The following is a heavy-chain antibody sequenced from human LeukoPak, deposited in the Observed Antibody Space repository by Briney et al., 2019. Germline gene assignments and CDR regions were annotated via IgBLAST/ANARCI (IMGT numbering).Heavy chain of an antibody. Sequence: ASVKVSCKASGYTFTSYYMHWVRQAPGQGLEWMGCVNPNSGDTNYAQKFQGSVTMTRDTSISTVYMELSRLRSDDTAVYYCARPSTAMVIFDYWGQGTLVTVSS. J-gene: IGHJ4*02. D-gene: IGHD5-18*01. CDR1: GYTFTSYY. CDR2: VNPNSGDT. V-gene: IGHV1-2*02. CDR3: ARPSTAMVIFDY.